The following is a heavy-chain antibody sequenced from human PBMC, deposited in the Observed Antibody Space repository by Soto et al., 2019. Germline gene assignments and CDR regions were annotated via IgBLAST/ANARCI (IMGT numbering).Heavy chain of an antibody. D-gene: IGHD3-22*01. CDR1: GYTFTSYY. CDR2: INPSGGST. Sequence: ASVKVSCKASGYTFTSYYMHWVRQAPGQGLEWMGIINPSGGSTSYAQKFQGRVTMTRDTSTSTVYMELSSLRSEDTAVYYCARDLVDYYDSSGSVAFDIWGQGTMVNVS. V-gene: IGHV1-46*01. CDR3: ARDLVDYYDSSGSVAFDI. J-gene: IGHJ3*02.